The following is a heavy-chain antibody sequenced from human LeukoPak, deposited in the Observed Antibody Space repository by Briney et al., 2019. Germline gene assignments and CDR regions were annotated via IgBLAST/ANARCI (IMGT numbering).Heavy chain of an antibody. Sequence: SEILSLTCTVSGGSISSYYWSWIRQPPGKGLEWIGYIYYSGSTNYNPSLKSRVTISVDTSKNQFSLKLSSVTAADTAVYYCARAAPATVTRFGKDAFDIWGQGTMVTVSS. D-gene: IGHD4-17*01. CDR2: IYYSGST. CDR1: GGSISSYY. V-gene: IGHV4-59*01. CDR3: ARAAPATVTRFGKDAFDI. J-gene: IGHJ3*02.